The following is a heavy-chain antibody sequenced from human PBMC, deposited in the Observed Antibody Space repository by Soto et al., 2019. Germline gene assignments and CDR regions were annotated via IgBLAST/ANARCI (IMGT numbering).Heavy chain of an antibody. Sequence: GGSLRLSCAASGFTFSTFGMHWVRQAPGQRLEWMGWINAGNGNTKYSQKFQGRVTITRDTSASTAYMELSSLRSEDTAVYYCASQDYDFWSGYPTLYPYYYYGMDVWGQGTTVTVSS. J-gene: IGHJ6*02. CDR3: ASQDYDFWSGYPTLYPYYYYGMDV. CDR2: INAGNGNT. V-gene: IGHV1-3*01. D-gene: IGHD3-3*01. CDR1: GFTFSTFG.